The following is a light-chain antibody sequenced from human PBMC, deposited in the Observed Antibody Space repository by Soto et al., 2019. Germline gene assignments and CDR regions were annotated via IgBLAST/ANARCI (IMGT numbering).Light chain of an antibody. CDR1: TSNIGNTG. Sequence: QSVLTQPPSVSEAPGQRVTISCSGGTSNIGNTGVNWYQQFSGKAPKLLVYYDDLLPSGVSDRFSGSKSGTSASLAISGLQSEDEADYYCATWDDSLNGHVLGGGTQLTVL. CDR3: ATWDDSLNGHV. CDR2: YDD. V-gene: IGLV1-36*01. J-gene: IGLJ7*01.